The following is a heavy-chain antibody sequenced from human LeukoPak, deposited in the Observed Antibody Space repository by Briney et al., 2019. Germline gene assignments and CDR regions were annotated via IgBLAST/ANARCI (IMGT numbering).Heavy chain of an antibody. CDR1: GFTSSGHY. Sequence: PGGSLRLSCVASGFTSSGHYIDWVRQAPGKGLEWVANINQDGGEKNYVDSVKGRFTISRDNAKNSLFLQMNSLRAEDTAVYYCARDSAACRGCAFDLWGQGTVVTVSS. D-gene: IGHD3-10*01. CDR3: ARDSAACRGCAFDL. J-gene: IGHJ3*01. V-gene: IGHV3-7*01. CDR2: INQDGGEK.